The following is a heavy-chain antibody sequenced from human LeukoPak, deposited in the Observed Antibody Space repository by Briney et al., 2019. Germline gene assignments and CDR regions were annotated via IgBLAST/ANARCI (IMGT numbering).Heavy chain of an antibody. CDR3: AKRRTNYDILTGDFDY. J-gene: IGHJ4*02. Sequence: VGSLRLSCEASGFTFSSYGMSWVRQAPGKGLEWVSGISVSGGNTFYADSVKGRFTISRDNSKNTLYLQMNSLRAEDTAVYYCAKRRTNYDILTGDFDYWGQGTLVTVSS. CDR2: ISVSGGNT. CDR1: GFTFSSYG. D-gene: IGHD3-9*01. V-gene: IGHV3-23*01.